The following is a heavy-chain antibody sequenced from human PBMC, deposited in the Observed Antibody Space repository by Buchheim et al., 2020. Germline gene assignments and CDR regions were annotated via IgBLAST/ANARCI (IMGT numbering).Heavy chain of an antibody. CDR1: GGSISSGGYS. V-gene: IGHV4-30-2*01. CDR3: ARGVHNWNSDYYGMDV. D-gene: IGHD1-7*01. J-gene: IGHJ6*02. CDR2: IYHSGST. Sequence: QVQLQQWGAGLLKPSETLSLTCAVSGGSISSGGYSWSWIRQPPGKGLEWIGYIYHSGSTYYNPSLKSRVTISVDRSKNQFSLKLSSVTAADTAVYYCARGVHNWNSDYYGMDVWGQGTT.